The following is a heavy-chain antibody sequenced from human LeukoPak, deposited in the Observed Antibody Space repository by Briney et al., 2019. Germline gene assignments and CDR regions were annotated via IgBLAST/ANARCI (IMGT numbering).Heavy chain of an antibody. CDR2: IKRDGSVK. CDR1: GFTFTTYW. J-gene: IGHJ5*02. Sequence: GGSLRLSCAASGFTFTTYWMAWVRQAPGKGLEWVANIKRDGSVKYYVDSVKDRFTISRDNSKNTLYLQMNSLRAEGTAVYYCAKPYYDFWSGNWFDPWGQGTLVTVSS. D-gene: IGHD3-3*01. CDR3: AKPYYDFWSGNWFDP. V-gene: IGHV3-7*03.